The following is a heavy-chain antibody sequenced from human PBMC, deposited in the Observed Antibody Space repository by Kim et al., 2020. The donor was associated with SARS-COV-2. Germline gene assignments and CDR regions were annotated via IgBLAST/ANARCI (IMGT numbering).Heavy chain of an antibody. CDR2: IHPDGSDK. CDR3: ARKALPPGYFDY. D-gene: IGHD2-2*01. V-gene: IGHV3-7*01. CDR1: GFTFSTYW. Sequence: GGSLRLSCAASGFTFSTYWMTWVRQAPGKGLEWVAIIHPDGSDKYYVDSVKGRFTISRDNAKNSLYLQMNSLSAEDTAVYYCARKALPPGYFDYWGHGTL. J-gene: IGHJ4*01.